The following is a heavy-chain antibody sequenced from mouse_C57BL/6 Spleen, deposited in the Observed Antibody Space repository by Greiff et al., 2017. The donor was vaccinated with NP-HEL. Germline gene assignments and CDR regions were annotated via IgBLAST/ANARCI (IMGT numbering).Heavy chain of an antibody. CDR3: ASNYEGAWFAY. J-gene: IGHJ3*01. Sequence: EVKLEESGGGLVKPGGSLKLSCAASGFTFSDYGMHWVRQAPEKGLEWVAYISSGSSTIYYADTVKGRFTISRDNAKNTLFLQMTSLRSEDTAMYYCASNYEGAWFAYWGQGTLVTVSA. CDR2: ISSGSSTI. D-gene: IGHD2-1*01. V-gene: IGHV5-17*01. CDR1: GFTFSDYG.